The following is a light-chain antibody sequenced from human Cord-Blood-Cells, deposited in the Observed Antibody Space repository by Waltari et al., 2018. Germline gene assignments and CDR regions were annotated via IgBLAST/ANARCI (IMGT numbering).Light chain of an antibody. CDR3: SSYTSSSTLV. CDR2: DVS. CDR1: SSDVGGYNF. V-gene: IGLV2-14*01. Sequence: QSALPPPASVSGSPRPSITISCTGTSSDVGGYNFFSWYQQPPGKAPKLMIYDVSNRPSGVSNRFSGSKSGNTASLTISGLQAEDEADYYCSSYTSSSTLVFGGGTKLTVL. J-gene: IGLJ2*01.